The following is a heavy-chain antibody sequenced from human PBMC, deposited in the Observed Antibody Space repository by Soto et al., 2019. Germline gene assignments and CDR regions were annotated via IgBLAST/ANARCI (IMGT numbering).Heavy chain of an antibody. Sequence: PGGSLRLSCAVSGFTFNDYSVNWVRQAPGKGLEWASYIGYGSNPTIYYADSVKGRFTISRDTAKNSLFLQMDSLRDEDTAVYYCATDHNWAFDYWGQGTPVTVSS. CDR1: GFTFNDYS. J-gene: IGHJ4*02. CDR3: ATDHNWAFDY. CDR2: IGYGSNPTI. V-gene: IGHV3-48*02. D-gene: IGHD3-16*01.